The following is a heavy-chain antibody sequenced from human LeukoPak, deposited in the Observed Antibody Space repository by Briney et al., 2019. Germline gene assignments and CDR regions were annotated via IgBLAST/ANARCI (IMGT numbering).Heavy chain of an antibody. D-gene: IGHD6-13*01. CDR3: ARSAAGRFDY. CDR1: GYSISSGYY. J-gene: IGHJ4*02. Sequence: SETLSLTCAVSGYSISSGYYWGWIRPPPGKGLEWIGSIYHSGSTYYNPSLKSRVTISVDTSKNQFSLKLSSVTAADTAVYYCARSAAGRFDYWGQGTLVTVSS. V-gene: IGHV4-38-2*01. CDR2: IYHSGST.